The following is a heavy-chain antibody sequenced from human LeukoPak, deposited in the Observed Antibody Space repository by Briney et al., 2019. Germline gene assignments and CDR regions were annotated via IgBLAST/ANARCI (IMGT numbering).Heavy chain of an antibody. D-gene: IGHD3/OR15-3a*01. CDR1: GFTFDDYA. Sequence: GGSLRLSCAASGFTFDDYAMHWVRQAPGKGLEWVSGISWNSGSIGYADSVKGRFTISRDNAKNSLYLQMNSLRAEDTALYYCAKTSGPWTYYFDYWGQGALVTVSS. V-gene: IGHV3-9*01. CDR3: AKTSGPWTYYFDY. J-gene: IGHJ4*02. CDR2: ISWNSGSI.